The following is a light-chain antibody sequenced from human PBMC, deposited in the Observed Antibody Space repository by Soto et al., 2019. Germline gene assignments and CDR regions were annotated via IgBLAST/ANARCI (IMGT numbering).Light chain of an antibody. CDR3: SSYTSSSTLEV. V-gene: IGLV2-14*01. J-gene: IGLJ2*01. CDR1: SSDVGGYNY. CDR2: KVS. Sequence: QSALTQPASVSGSPGQSITISCTGTSSDVGGYNYVSWYQQHPGKAPKLMIYKVSNRPSGVSNRFSGSKSGNTASLTISGLQAEDEADYYCSSYTSSSTLEVFGGGTKVTVL.